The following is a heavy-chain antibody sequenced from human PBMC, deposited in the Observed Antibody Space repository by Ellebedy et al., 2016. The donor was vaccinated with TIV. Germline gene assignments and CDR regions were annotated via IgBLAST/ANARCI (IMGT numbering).Heavy chain of an antibody. D-gene: IGHD3-10*01. CDR2: IKQDGGET. CDR1: GFTFSNFW. J-gene: IGHJ4*02. V-gene: IGHV3-7*03. CDR3: AKADYGSGNFYTQSFDS. Sequence: PGGSLRLSCAASGFTFSNFWMDWVRQAPGRGLEWVANIKQDGGETYYVDSVKGRFTIPRDNAKTTLYLQMNSLRSDDTAVYYCAKADYGSGNFYTQSFDSWGQGTLVTVSA.